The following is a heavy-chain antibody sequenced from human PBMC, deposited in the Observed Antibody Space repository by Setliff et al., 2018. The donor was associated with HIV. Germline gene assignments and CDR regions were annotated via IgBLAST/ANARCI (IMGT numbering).Heavy chain of an antibody. CDR2: ISSSSSTI. V-gene: IGHV3-48*01. CDR3: ARSRAAGFDY. CDR1: GFIFSSHD. Sequence: GGSLRLSCEASGFIFSSHDFHWVRQAAGKGLEWVSYISSSSSTIYYADSVKGRFTISRDNAKNSLYLQMNSLRAEDTAVYYCARSRAAGFDYWGQGTLVTVSS. J-gene: IGHJ4*02. D-gene: IGHD6-13*01.